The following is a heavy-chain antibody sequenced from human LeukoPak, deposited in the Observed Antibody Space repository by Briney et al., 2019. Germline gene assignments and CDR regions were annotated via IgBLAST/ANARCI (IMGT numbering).Heavy chain of an antibody. V-gene: IGHV4-39*01. Sequence: SETLSLTCTVSGGSISSSSYYWGWIRQPPGKGLEWIGSIYYSGSTYYNPSLKSRVTISVDTSKNQFSLKLSSVTAADTAVYYCARRVISYYYMDVWGKGTTVTISS. CDR1: GGSISSSSYY. CDR3: ARRVISYYYMDV. CDR2: IYYSGST. J-gene: IGHJ6*03.